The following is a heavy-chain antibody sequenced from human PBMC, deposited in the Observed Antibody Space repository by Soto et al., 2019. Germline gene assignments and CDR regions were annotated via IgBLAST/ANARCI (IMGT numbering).Heavy chain of an antibody. CDR2: IYYSGST. V-gene: IGHV4-59*08. Sequence: SETLYLTCTASGGSISSYYWSWIRQHPGKGLEWIGYIYYSGSTNYNPSLKSRVTISVDTSKNQFSLKLSSVTAADTAVYYCARQGPISDYYYYYMDVWGKGTTVTVSS. J-gene: IGHJ6*03. D-gene: IGHD3-3*02. CDR3: ARQGPISDYYYYYMDV. CDR1: GGSISSYY.